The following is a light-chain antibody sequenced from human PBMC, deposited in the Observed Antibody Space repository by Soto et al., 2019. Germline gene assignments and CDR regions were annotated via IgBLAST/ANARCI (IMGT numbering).Light chain of an antibody. V-gene: IGKV3-15*01. CDR1: ESVSNY. J-gene: IGKJ2*01. Sequence: EIVLTQSPATLSVSPGERATLSCRASESVSNYLAWYRQKPGQAPRLLVYGVSTRATGTPARFSGSGSGTEFTLTISSLQSEDFAVYYCLQYNSWPPMYTFGQGTKLEIK. CDR3: LQYNSWPPMYT. CDR2: GVS.